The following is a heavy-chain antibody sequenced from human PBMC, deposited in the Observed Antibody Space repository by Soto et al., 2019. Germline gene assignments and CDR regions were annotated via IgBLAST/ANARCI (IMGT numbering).Heavy chain of an antibody. Sequence: SVTVSCKASGGTFSSYAISWVRQAPGQGLEWMGGIIPIFGTANYAQKFQGRVTITADESTSTAYMELSSLRSEDTAVYYCARGRPGYYYDSSGYSEATRFDYWGQGTRVTVSS. CDR2: IIPIFGTA. J-gene: IGHJ4*02. CDR3: ARGRPGYYYDSSGYSEATRFDY. CDR1: GGTFSSYA. V-gene: IGHV1-69*13. D-gene: IGHD3-22*01.